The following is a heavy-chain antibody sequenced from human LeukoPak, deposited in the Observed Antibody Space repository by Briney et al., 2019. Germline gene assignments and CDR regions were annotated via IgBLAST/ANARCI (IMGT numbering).Heavy chain of an antibody. V-gene: IGHV4-59*12. CDR2: IYYSGST. CDR1: GGSISSYY. Sequence: SETLSLTCTVSGGSISSYYWSWIRQPPGKGLEWIGYIYYSGSTNYNPSLKSRVTISVDTSKNQFSLKLSSVTAADTAVYYCARSGSGSSSYYYYYMDVWGKGTTVTVSS. D-gene: IGHD6-6*01. J-gene: IGHJ6*03. CDR3: ARSGSGSSSYYYYYMDV.